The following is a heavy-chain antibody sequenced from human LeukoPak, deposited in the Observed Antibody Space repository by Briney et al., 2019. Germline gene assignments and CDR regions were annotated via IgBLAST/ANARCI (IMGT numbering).Heavy chain of an antibody. D-gene: IGHD1-26*01. V-gene: IGHV4-59*12. CDR2: IYYSGST. CDR1: GGSISSYY. CDR3: ARVSSGATTVDY. J-gene: IGHJ4*02. Sequence: SETLSLTCTVSGGSISSYYWSWIRQPPGKGLEWIGYIYYSGSTNYNPSLKSRVTISVDKSKNQFSLKLSSVTAADTAVYYCARVSSGATTVDYWGQGTLVTVSS.